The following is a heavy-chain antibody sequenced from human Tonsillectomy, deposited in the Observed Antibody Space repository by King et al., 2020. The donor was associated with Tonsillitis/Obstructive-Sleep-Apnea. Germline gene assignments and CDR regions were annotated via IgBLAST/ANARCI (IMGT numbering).Heavy chain of an antibody. CDR1: GGTFSSYD. V-gene: IGHV1-69*09. CDR3: AKGEAPTYYDFWSSPSYYYYMDV. CDR2: IIPKLDII. J-gene: IGHJ6*03. D-gene: IGHD3-3*01. Sequence: QVQLVESGAEVKKPGSSMKVSCKASGGTFSSYDINWVRQAPGQGLEWMGRIIPKLDIINYAQKFQGRVTITADKSTSTAYMELSSLRSEDTAVYYCAKGEAPTYYDFWSSPSYYYYMDVWGKGTTVTVSS.